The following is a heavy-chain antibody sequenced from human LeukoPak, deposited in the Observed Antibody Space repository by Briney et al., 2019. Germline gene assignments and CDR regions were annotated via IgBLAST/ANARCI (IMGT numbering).Heavy chain of an antibody. V-gene: IGHV3-9*03. J-gene: IGHJ4*02. CDR1: GFTFDDYA. CDR3: AKDSRSYYDSSGYFDY. Sequence: ALRLSCAASGFTFDDYAMHWVRQAPGKGLEWVSGISWNSGSIGYADSVKGRFTISRDNAKNSLYLQMNSLRAEDMALYYCAKDSRSYYDSSGYFDYWGQGTLVTVS. CDR2: ISWNSGSI. D-gene: IGHD3-22*01.